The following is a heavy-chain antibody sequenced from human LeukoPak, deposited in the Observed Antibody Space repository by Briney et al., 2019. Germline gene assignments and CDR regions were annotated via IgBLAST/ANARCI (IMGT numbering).Heavy chain of an antibody. D-gene: IGHD4-23*01. Sequence: EASVKVSCKASGGTFSSYEISWVRQAPGQGLEWMGWISAYNGNTNYAQKLQGRVTMTTDTSTSTAYMELRSLRSDDTAVYYCARDFYGGGDAFDIWGQGTMVTVSS. CDR1: GGTFSSYE. CDR3: ARDFYGGGDAFDI. V-gene: IGHV1-18*01. CDR2: ISAYNGNT. J-gene: IGHJ3*02.